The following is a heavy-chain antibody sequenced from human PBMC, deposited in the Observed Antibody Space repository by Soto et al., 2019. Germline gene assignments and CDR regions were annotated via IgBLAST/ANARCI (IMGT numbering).Heavy chain of an antibody. Sequence: GESLKISCKGSGYSFTSYWIGWVRQMPGKGLEWMGIIYPGDSDTRYSPSFQGQVTISADKSISTAYLQWSSLKASDTAMYYCARHDGGVIAAAGTPRNYYYYGMDVWGQGTTVTVSS. V-gene: IGHV5-51*01. J-gene: IGHJ6*02. CDR3: ARHDGGVIAAAGTPRNYYYYGMDV. D-gene: IGHD6-13*01. CDR2: IYPGDSDT. CDR1: GYSFTSYW.